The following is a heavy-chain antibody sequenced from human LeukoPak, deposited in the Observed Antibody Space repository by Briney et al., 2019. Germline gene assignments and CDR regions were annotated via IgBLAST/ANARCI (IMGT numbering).Heavy chain of an antibody. V-gene: IGHV1-18*01. D-gene: IGHD3-10*01. CDR2: ISAYNGNT. CDR3: ARDLSGSNDYYGMDV. Sequence: ASVKVSCKASGYTFTSYGISWVRQATGQGLEWMGWISAYNGNTNYAQKLQGRVTMTTDTSTSTAYMEQRNLRSDDTAVYYCARDLSGSNDYYGMDVWGQGTTVTVSS. CDR1: GYTFTSYG. J-gene: IGHJ6*02.